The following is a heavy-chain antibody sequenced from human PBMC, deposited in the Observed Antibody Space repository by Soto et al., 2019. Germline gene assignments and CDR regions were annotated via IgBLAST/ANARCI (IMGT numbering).Heavy chain of an antibody. J-gene: IGHJ1*01. CDR2: IIPIFGTA. Sequence: SVKVSCKASGGTFSSYAISWVRQAPGQGLEWMGGIIPIFGTANYAQKFQGRVTITADKSTSTAYMELSSLRSEDTAVYYCARDAARYCSGGSCYPQYFQHWGQGTLVTVSS. CDR3: ARDAARYCSGGSCYPQYFQH. D-gene: IGHD2-15*01. CDR1: GGTFSSYA. V-gene: IGHV1-69*06.